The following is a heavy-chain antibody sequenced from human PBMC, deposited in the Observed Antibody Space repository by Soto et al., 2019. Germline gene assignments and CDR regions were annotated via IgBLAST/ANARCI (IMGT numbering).Heavy chain of an antibody. CDR2: INNRADTT. CDR1: GLSLSDYG. Sequence: PGGSLRLSCAASGLSLSDYGMNWVRQAPGRGLEWISYINNRADTTNYADSVKGRFTISRDNAKNSLYLQMNSLRDEDTAVYHCASGGYVLRRFDHWGQGARVTVSS. CDR3: ASGGYVLRRFDH. D-gene: IGHD5-12*01. J-gene: IGHJ4*02. V-gene: IGHV3-48*02.